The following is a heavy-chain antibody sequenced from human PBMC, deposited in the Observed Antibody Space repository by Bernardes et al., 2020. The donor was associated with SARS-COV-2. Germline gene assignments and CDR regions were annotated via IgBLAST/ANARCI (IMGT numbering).Heavy chain of an antibody. CDR1: GFTFTSSA. Sequence: SVKVSCKASGFTFTSSAMQWVRQARGQRLEWIGWIVVGSGNTNYAQKFQERVTITRDMSTSTAYMELSSLRSEDTAVYYCAAGWGTVTTLGYYYYMDVWGKGTTVTVSS. D-gene: IGHD4-17*01. CDR2: IVVGSGNT. V-gene: IGHV1-58*02. J-gene: IGHJ6*03. CDR3: AAGWGTVTTLGYYYYMDV.